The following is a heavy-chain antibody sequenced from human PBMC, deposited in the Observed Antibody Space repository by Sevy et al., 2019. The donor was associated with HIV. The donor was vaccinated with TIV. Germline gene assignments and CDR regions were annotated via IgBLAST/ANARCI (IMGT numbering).Heavy chain of an antibody. CDR3: ARVHRRDGGKGWLDP. J-gene: IGHJ5*02. CDR1: GGSISSYY. Sequence: SETLSLTCTVSGGSISSYYWSWIRQPPGKGLEWIGYIYYSGSTNYNPSLKSRVTISVDTSKNQFSLKLSSVTAADTAVYYCARVHRRDGGKGWLDPWGQGTLVTVSS. D-gene: IGHD3-10*01. V-gene: IGHV4-59*01. CDR2: IYYSGST.